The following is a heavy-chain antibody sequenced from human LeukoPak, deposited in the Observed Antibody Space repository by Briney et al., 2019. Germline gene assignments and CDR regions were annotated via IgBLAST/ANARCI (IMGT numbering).Heavy chain of an antibody. Sequence: SQTLSLTCVISGDSVSNNSASWNWIRQSPSRGLEWLGRTYYRSRWNKDYAVSVKSRITINPDTSKNQFSLQLNSVTREDTAVYYCARWLTTWGQGTLVTVSS. CDR1: GDSVSNNSAS. CDR2: TYYRSRWNK. D-gene: IGHD3-9*01. J-gene: IGHJ5*02. CDR3: ARWLTT. V-gene: IGHV6-1*01.